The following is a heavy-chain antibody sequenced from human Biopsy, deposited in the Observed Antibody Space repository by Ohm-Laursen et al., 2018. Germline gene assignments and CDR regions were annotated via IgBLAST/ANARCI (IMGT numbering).Heavy chain of an antibody. V-gene: IGHV3-74*03. CDR2: INKDGSTL. J-gene: IGHJ6*02. CDR1: GFTFSSYW. Sequence: SRRLSCTASGFTFSSYWMNWVRQVPGKGLVWVATINKDGSTLQYVDSVRGRFTISRDNAKNTLHLQMNSLRADDTAIYYCAKDLHNYGMDVWGQGTTVTVSS. CDR3: AKDLHNYGMDV.